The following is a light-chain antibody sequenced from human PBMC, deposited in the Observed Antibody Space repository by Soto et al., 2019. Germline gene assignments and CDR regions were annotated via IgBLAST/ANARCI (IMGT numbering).Light chain of an antibody. CDR1: QTIFTY. CDR3: QKSSRTLWP. J-gene: IGKJ1*01. V-gene: IGKV1-39*01. Sequence: DVQMTQSPSSLSASIGDRVTITCRASQTIFTYLNWYQHIPGKAPKLLIYSASKLHTGVPSRFSASGSGTEFTLTISSLQPEDFVTYYCQKSSRTLWPFGPGTRVDIK. CDR2: SAS.